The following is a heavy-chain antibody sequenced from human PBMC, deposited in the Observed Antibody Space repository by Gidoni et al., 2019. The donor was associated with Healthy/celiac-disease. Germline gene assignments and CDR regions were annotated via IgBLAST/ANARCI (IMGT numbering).Heavy chain of an antibody. J-gene: IGHJ4*02. D-gene: IGHD4-17*01. Sequence: QVQLVQSGAEAEKPGASVKVSCKASGYTFTSYAMHWLRQAPGQRLEWMGWINAGNGNTKYSQKFQGRVTITRDTSASTAYMELSSLRSEDTAVYYCARDLSPRRTVTTGGGVDYWGQGTLVTVSS. CDR3: ARDLSPRRTVTTGGGVDY. CDR1: GYTFTSYA. V-gene: IGHV1-3*01. CDR2: INAGNGNT.